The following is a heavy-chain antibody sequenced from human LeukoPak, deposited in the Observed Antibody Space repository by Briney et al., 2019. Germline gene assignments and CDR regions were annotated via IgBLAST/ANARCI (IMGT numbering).Heavy chain of an antibody. CDR2: ISRNSGSI. D-gene: IGHD2-15*01. Sequence: GRSLRLSCAASVFTFEDYAMHWVRRAPGKGLEWVSGISRNSGSISDADSVKGRFTISRDNAKNSLYLQMTSLRAEDMAVYYCAKYIASSYSYCYMDVWGKGTTVTVSS. J-gene: IGHJ6*03. CDR3: AKYIASSYSYCYMDV. CDR1: VFTFEDYA. V-gene: IGHV3-9*03.